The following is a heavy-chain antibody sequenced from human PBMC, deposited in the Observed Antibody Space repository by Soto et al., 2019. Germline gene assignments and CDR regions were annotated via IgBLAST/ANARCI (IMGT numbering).Heavy chain of an antibody. CDR2: FDPEDGET. CDR1: GYTLTELS. Sequence: ASVKVYCKFSGYTLTELSMHWVRQAPGKGLEWMGGFDPEDGETIYAQKFQGRVTMTEDTSTDTAYMELSSLRSEDTAVYYCATGGITGTTNWFDPWGQGALVTVS. J-gene: IGHJ5*02. V-gene: IGHV1-24*01. CDR3: ATGGITGTTNWFDP. D-gene: IGHD1-7*01.